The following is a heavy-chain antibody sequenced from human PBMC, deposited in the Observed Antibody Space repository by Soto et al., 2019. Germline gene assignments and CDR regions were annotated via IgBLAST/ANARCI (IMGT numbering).Heavy chain of an antibody. CDR3: ATDRYSGYDSSNYYYYYGMDV. CDR2: IGTAGDT. J-gene: IGHJ6*02. Sequence: GGSLRLSCAASGFTFSSYDMHWVRQATGKGLELVSAIGTAGDTYYPGSVKGRFTISRDNSKNTLYLQMNTLRAEDTAVYYCATDRYSGYDSSNYYYYYGMDVWGQGTTVTVSS. D-gene: IGHD5-12*01. V-gene: IGHV3-13*04. CDR1: GFTFSSYD.